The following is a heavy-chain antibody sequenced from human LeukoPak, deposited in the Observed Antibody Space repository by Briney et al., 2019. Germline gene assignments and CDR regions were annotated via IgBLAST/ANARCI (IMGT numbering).Heavy chain of an antibody. CDR1: GFTFSDYW. CDR3: AKSGGFFDT. Sequence: PGGSLRLSCAASGFTFSDYWMHWVRQAPGKGLMWVSRVNNDGSSTVYADSVKGRFTISRDNGKNFLYLQMNSLRAEGTAVYYCAKSGGFFDTWGQGTLVTVSS. V-gene: IGHV3-74*01. CDR2: VNNDGSST. D-gene: IGHD1-26*01. J-gene: IGHJ5*02.